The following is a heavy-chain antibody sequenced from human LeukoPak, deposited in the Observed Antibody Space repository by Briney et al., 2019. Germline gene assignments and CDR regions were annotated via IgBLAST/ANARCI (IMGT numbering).Heavy chain of an antibody. V-gene: IGHV3-30*18. Sequence: GGSLRLSCAASGFTFSTYGMHWVRQGPGKGLGWVAVISYDGSHKYYADSVKGRFTISRDNSKNTLFLQMNSLRAEDTALYYCAKDRRSGSFTLDYWGQGTLVSVSS. CDR3: AKDRRSGSFTLDY. CDR2: ISYDGSHK. CDR1: GFTFSTYG. D-gene: IGHD1-26*01. J-gene: IGHJ4*02.